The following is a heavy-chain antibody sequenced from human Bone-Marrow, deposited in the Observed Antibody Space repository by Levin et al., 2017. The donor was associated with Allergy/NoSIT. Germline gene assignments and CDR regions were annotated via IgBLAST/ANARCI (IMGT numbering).Heavy chain of an antibody. J-gene: IGHJ3*02. V-gene: IGHV4-31*03. Sequence: ASETLSLTCTVSGGSVSTSGYYWNWIRHHPGKGLEWIGCIYYSGTTYYNPSLESRLTISIDTSKNQFSLRLTSVTAADTAVYFCAKDRGQWRIDAFDIWGQGTVVTVSS. CDR2: IYYSGTT. CDR1: GGSVSTSGYY. D-gene: IGHD6-19*01. CDR3: AKDRGQWRIDAFDI.